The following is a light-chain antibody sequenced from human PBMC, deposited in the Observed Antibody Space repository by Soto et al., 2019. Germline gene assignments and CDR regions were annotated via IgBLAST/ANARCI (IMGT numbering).Light chain of an antibody. CDR2: AAS. CDR1: QSVSSY. J-gene: IGKJ1*01. V-gene: IGKV3-11*01. CDR3: QQYNNWPWT. Sequence: EIVLTQSPATLSLSPGERATLSCRASQSVSSYLAWYQQKPGQAPRLLIFAASNRATGIPDRFSGSGSGTDFTLTISSLQSEDFAVYYCQQYNNWPWTFGQGTKVDIK.